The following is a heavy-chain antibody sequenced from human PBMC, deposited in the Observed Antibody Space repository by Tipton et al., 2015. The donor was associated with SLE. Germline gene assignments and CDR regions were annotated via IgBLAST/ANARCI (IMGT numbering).Heavy chain of an antibody. CDR2: IYTSRST. J-gene: IGHJ6*03. CDR1: GYSISSGNW. D-gene: IGHD5-12*01. Sequence: TLSLTCGVSGYSISSGNWWGWIRQPAGKELEWIGRIYTSRSTNYNPSLKSRVTISVDTSKNQSSLKLSSVTAADTAVYYCARGGHKANFYYMDVWGKGTTVTVSS. CDR3: ARGGHKANFYYMDV. V-gene: IGHV4-61*02.